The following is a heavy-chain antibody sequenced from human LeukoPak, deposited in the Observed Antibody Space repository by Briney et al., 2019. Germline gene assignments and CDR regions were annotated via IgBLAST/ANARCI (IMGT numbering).Heavy chain of an antibody. CDR3: ARDPYYYDSSGQVDY. Sequence: PGGSLRLSCAASGFTFSSYAMHWVRQAPGKGLEWVAVISYDGSNKYYAASVKGRFTIYRDNSKNTLYLQMNSLRAEDTAVYYCARDPYYYDSSGQVDYWGQGTLVTVSS. J-gene: IGHJ4*02. CDR2: ISYDGSNK. V-gene: IGHV3-30*04. CDR1: GFTFSSYA. D-gene: IGHD3-22*01.